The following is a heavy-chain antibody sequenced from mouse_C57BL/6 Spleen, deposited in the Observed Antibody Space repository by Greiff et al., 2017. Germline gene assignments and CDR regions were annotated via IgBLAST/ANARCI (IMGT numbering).Heavy chain of an antibody. V-gene: IGHV1-52*01. J-gene: IGHJ4*01. CDR2: IDPSDSET. CDR1: GYTFTSYS. CDR3: ARSLTGPYAMDY. Sequence: QVQLQQPGAELVRPGSSVKLSCKASGYTFTSYSLHWVKQRPIQGLEWIGNIDPSDSETHYNQKFKDKATLTVDKSSSTAYMQLSSLTSEDSAVDYCARSLTGPYAMDYWGQGTSVTVSS. D-gene: IGHD4-1*01.